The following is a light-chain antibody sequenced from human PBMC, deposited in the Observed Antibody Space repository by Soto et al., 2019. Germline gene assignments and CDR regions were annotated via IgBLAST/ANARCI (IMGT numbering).Light chain of an antibody. CDR3: GQFVSAPPRT. V-gene: IGKV3-20*01. CDR1: QSVSSTF. CDR2: GVS. J-gene: IGKJ1*01. Sequence: EIVLTQSPDTLSLSPGERATLSCRASQSVSSTFLAWYQQKPGQAPRLLIFGVSNRATGIPDRFSGSGSGTDFTLTISRLEPEDFAVYYCGQFVSAPPRTFGQGTKVDIK.